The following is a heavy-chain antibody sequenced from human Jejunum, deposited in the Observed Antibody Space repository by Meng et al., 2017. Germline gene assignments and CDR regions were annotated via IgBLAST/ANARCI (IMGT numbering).Heavy chain of an antibody. CDR1: GFIFRSYD. D-gene: IGHD3-9*01. CDR2: ISGSGGTT. Sequence: GESLKISCAGSGFIFRSYDMSWVRQAPGKGLEWVSSISGSGGTTDSADSVKGRLTISRDNSKNTLYLEMNSLRGEDTAVYYCAKDGPYYDISTGYFTKGGYYDYWGQGTLVTVSS. CDR3: AKDGPYYDISTGYFTKGGYYDY. J-gene: IGHJ4*02. V-gene: IGHV3-23*01.